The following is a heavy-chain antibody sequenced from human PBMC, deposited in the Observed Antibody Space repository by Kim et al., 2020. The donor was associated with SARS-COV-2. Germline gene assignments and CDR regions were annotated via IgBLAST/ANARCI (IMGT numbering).Heavy chain of an antibody. D-gene: IGHD2-2*01. J-gene: IGHJ4*02. CDR2: TA. CDR3: AREQLSPLDY. Sequence: TANYAQKCQGRVPITADESTSTAYMGLSSLRSEDTAVYYCAREQLSPLDYWGQGTLVTVSS. V-gene: IGHV1-69*01.